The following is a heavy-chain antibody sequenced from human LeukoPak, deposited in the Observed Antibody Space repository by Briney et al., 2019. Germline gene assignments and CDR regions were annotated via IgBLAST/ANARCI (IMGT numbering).Heavy chain of an antibody. CDR2: IYGSGYT. CDR1: GGSISGWY. J-gene: IGHJ4*02. D-gene: IGHD6-19*01. Sequence: SETLSLTCAVSGGSISGWYWSWIRQPPGKGLEWIGYIYGSGYTNYNPSLKSRVTMSIDTSKNHFSLKLTSVTAADTATYYCARETSLAGFASGLGFNYWGQGILVTVSS. V-gene: IGHV4-59*01. CDR3: ARETSLAGFASGLGFNY.